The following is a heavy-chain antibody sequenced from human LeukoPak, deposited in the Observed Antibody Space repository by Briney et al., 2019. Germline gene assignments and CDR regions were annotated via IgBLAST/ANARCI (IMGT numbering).Heavy chain of an antibody. D-gene: IGHD5-24*01. Sequence: PGGSLRLSCAVSGFTFSSYAMSWVRQAPGKGLEWVSAICGSGGSTYYADSVKGRFTISRDNSKNTLYLQINSLRAEDTAVYYCAKVLAMATIRGYFDYWGQGTLGTVSS. CDR2: ICGSGGST. V-gene: IGHV3-23*01. J-gene: IGHJ4*03. CDR1: GFTFSSYA. CDR3: AKVLAMATIRGYFDY.